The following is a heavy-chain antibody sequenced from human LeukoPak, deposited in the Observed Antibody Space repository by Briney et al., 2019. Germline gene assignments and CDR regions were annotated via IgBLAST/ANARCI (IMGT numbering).Heavy chain of an antibody. D-gene: IGHD2-21*01. CDR3: AGEGEYGDSYS. Sequence: SETLSPTYAVSGDSISYESYYWNWIRQAPGKGPEWIGNIYRGRTRLNPSLTSRVAISVDMSKSQVSLSLTSVTAADTAIYYCAGEGEYGDSYSWGQGALVIVSA. CDR1: GDSISYESYY. J-gene: IGHJ5*02. CDR2: IYRGRT. V-gene: IGHV4-30-2*01.